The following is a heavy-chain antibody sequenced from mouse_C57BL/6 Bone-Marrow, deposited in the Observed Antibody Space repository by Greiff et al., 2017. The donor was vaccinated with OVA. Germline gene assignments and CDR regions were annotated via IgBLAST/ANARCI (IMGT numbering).Heavy chain of an antibody. J-gene: IGHJ4*01. CDR3: ARSGDYYAMDY. CDR2: INPYNGGT. CDR1: GYTFTDYY. Sequence: DVQLQESGPVLVKPGASVKMSCKASGYTFTDYYMNWVKQSHGKSLEWIGVINPYNGGTSYNQKFKGKATLTVDKSSSTAYMELNSLTSEDSAVYYCARSGDYYAMDYWGQGTSVTVSS. V-gene: IGHV1-19*01. D-gene: IGHD3-1*01.